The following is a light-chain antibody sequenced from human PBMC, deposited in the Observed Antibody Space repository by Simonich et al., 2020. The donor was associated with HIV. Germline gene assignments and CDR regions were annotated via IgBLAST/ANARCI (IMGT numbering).Light chain of an antibody. Sequence: EIVFTQSPVTLSLSPGERATLSCRASQRISSSFLAWYQQKPGMSPRLLIYDSSTRATSIPDRCSGSGSGTDYSLTISRLEPEDFAVYYCQQYNNWPETLTFGGGTKVEI. CDR2: DSS. V-gene: IGKV3D-20*01. J-gene: IGKJ4*01. CDR3: QQYNNWPETLT. CDR1: QRISSSF.